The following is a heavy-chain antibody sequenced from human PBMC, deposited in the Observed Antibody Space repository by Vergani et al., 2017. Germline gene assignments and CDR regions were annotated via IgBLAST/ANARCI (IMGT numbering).Heavy chain of an antibody. D-gene: IGHD1-26*01. V-gene: IGHV3-73*02. Sequence: EVQLVESGGGLVQPGGSLKLSCAASGFTFSASAMHWVRQASGKGLEWIGRIRSKGNNYATTYAASVTGRFSISRDDSKNTAYLQMNSLKTEDTAVYYCTRRGSWGADFDYWGQGTLVTVSS. J-gene: IGHJ4*02. CDR3: TRRGSWGADFDY. CDR2: IRSKGNNYAT. CDR1: GFTFSASA.